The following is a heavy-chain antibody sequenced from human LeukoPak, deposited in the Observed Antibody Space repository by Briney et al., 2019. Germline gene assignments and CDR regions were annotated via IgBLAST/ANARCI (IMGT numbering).Heavy chain of an antibody. J-gene: IGHJ6*02. Sequence: GASVKVSCKASGYTFTSSGISWVRQAPGQGLEWMGWINTYNGNTNYAQKLQGRVTMTTDTPTSTAYMELRSLRSDDTAVYYCARDEQWLVPISRPFYGKDVWGQGTTVTVSS. D-gene: IGHD6-19*01. V-gene: IGHV1-18*01. CDR3: ARDEQWLVPISRPFYGKDV. CDR1: GYTFTSSG. CDR2: INTYNGNT.